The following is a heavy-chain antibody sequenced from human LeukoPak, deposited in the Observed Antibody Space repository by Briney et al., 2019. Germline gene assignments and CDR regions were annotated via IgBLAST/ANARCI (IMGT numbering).Heavy chain of an antibody. D-gene: IGHD3-10*01. CDR1: GYAFTSYA. V-gene: IGHV1-3*01. CDR2: INAGNGNT. Sequence: ASVKVFCKASGYAFTSYAMHWVRQAPGQRLEWMGWINAGNGNTKYSQKFQGRVTITRDTSASTAYMELSSLRSEDTAVYYCARALWFGELLTQDNWFDPWGQGTLVTVSS. J-gene: IGHJ5*02. CDR3: ARALWFGELLTQDNWFDP.